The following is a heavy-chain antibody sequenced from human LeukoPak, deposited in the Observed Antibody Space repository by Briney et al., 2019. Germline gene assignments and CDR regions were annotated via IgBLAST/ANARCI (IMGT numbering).Heavy chain of an antibody. D-gene: IGHD2-2*01. J-gene: IGHJ4*02. V-gene: IGHV3-21*01. CDR1: GFTFNTYS. CDR2: ISTSSTFI. CDR3: ARLLEVLLAASFDF. Sequence: PGGSLRLSCAAPGFTFNTYSMNWVRQAPGKGLEWVSSISTSSTFIYYADSVKGRFTISRDNTKNSLSLQMHSLRAEDTAVYYCARLLEVLLAASFDFWGQGTLVAVSS.